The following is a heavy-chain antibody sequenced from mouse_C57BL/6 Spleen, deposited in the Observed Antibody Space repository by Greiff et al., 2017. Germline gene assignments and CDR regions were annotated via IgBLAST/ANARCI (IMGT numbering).Heavy chain of an antibody. CDR1: GYTFTSYW. V-gene: IGHV1-69*01. D-gene: IGHD2-2*01. Sequence: QVQLKQPGAELVMPGASVKLSCKASGYTFTSYWMHWVKQRPGQGLEWIGEIDPSDSYTNYNQKFKGKSTLTVDKSSSTAYMQLSSLTSEDSAVYYCARGGTMVMFDYWGQGTTLTVSS. CDR2: IDPSDSYT. CDR3: ARGGTMVMFDY. J-gene: IGHJ2*01.